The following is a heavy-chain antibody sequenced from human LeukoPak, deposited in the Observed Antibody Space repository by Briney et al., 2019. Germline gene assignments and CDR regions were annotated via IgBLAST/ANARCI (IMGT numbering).Heavy chain of an antibody. V-gene: IGHV1-46*01. CDR2: INPSGGST. Sequence: ASVKVSCKASGYTFTSYYMHWVRLAPGQGLEWMGIINPSGGSTSYAQKFQGRVTMTRDTSTSTVYMELSSLRSEDTAVYYCARDLAYGSYMYYFDYWGQGTLVTVSS. D-gene: IGHD1-26*01. CDR1: GYTFTSYY. J-gene: IGHJ4*02. CDR3: ARDLAYGSYMYYFDY.